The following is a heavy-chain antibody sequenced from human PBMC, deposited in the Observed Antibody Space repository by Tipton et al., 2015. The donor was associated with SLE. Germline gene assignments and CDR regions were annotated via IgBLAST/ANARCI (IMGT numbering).Heavy chain of an antibody. CDR2: ISSSSSYI. CDR3: ARTGPGYAPFDY. D-gene: IGHD5-18*01. V-gene: IGHV3-21*01. Sequence: GSLRLSCAASGFTFSSYSMNWVRQAPGKGLEWVSSISSSSSYIYYADSVKGRFTISRDNAKNSLYLQMNSLRAEDTAVYYCARTGPGYAPFDYWGQGTLVTVSS. CDR1: GFTFSSYS. J-gene: IGHJ4*02.